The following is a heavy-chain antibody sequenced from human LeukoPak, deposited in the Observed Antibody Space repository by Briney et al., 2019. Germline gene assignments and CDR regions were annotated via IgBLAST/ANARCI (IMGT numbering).Heavy chain of an antibody. J-gene: IGHJ4*02. Sequence: GGSLRLSCAASGFTFDDYAMHWVRQAPGKGLGWVSGISWNSGSIGYADSVKGRFTISRDNAKNSLYLQMNSLRAEDTALYYCAKGDYGDYVSPDYWGQGTLVTVSS. D-gene: IGHD4-17*01. CDR3: AKGDYGDYVSPDY. V-gene: IGHV3-9*01. CDR1: GFTFDDYA. CDR2: ISWNSGSI.